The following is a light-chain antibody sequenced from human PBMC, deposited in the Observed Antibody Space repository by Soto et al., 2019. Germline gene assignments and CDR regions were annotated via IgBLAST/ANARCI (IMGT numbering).Light chain of an antibody. CDR1: QTISSW. J-gene: IGKJ1*01. CDR3: QHHNSYSEA. Sequence: DSELTQSPLPVSGSLGALFIAACRASQTISSWLAWYQQKPGKAPKLLIYKASTLKSGVPSRFSGSGSGTEFTLTISSLQPDDSATYYCQHHNSYSEAFGQGTKVDIK. V-gene: IGKV1-5*03. CDR2: KAS.